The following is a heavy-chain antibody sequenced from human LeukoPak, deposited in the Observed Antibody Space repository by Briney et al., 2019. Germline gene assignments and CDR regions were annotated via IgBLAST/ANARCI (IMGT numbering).Heavy chain of an antibody. Sequence: SVKVSCKASGGTFSSYAISWVRQAPGQGLEWMGGIIPIFGTANYAQKFQGGVTITADKSTSTAYMELSSLRSEDTAVYYCARCSSYDILTGYPKPPFDYWGQGTLVTVSS. CDR3: ARCSSYDILTGYPKPPFDY. CDR2: IIPIFGTA. D-gene: IGHD3-9*01. J-gene: IGHJ4*02. V-gene: IGHV1-69*06. CDR1: GGTFSSYA.